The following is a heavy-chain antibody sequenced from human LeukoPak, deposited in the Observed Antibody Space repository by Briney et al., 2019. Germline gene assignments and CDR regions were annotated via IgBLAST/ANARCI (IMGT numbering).Heavy chain of an antibody. CDR2: VYYSGST. CDR3: ARQTLRDYDFWSGYYTRGDAFDI. V-gene: IGHV4-59*01. D-gene: IGHD3-3*01. Sequence: SETLSLTCTLSGASINSYYWSWIRQPPGKGLEWVGFVYYSGSTNYNPSLKSRVTISVDTSKNQFSLKLSSVTAADTAVYYCARQTLRDYDFWSGYYTRGDAFDIWGQGTMVTVSS. J-gene: IGHJ3*02. CDR1: GASINSYY.